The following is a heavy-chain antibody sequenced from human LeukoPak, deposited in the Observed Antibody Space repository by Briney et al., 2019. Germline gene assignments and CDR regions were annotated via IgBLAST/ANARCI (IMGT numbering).Heavy chain of an antibody. CDR1: GYTFTGYY. CDR3: ARTYTAAGMDYYYYMDV. D-gene: IGHD6-13*01. V-gene: IGHV1-2*02. CDR2: INPNSGGT. J-gene: IGHJ6*03. Sequence: ASVKVSCKASGYTFTGYYMHWVRQAPGQGLEWMGWINPNSGGTNYAQKFQGRVTMTRDTSISTAYMELSRLRSDDTAVYYCARTYTAAGMDYYYYMDVWGKGTTVTVSS.